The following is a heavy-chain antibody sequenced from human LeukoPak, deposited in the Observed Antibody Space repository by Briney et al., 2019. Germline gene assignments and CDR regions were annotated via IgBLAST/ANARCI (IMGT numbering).Heavy chain of an antibody. CDR3: AKDSTSPPAALVAFDV. Sequence: GGSLRLSCTAAGFTFNNYAMSWVRQPPGKGLEWVSLISWDGGITYYADSVRGRFTISRDNSKGTLFLQMDSLRPEDTAMYYCAKDSTSPPAALVAFDVWGQGTWVTVST. J-gene: IGHJ3*01. D-gene: IGHD2-2*01. CDR1: GFTFNNYA. V-gene: IGHV3-43*01. CDR2: ISWDGGIT.